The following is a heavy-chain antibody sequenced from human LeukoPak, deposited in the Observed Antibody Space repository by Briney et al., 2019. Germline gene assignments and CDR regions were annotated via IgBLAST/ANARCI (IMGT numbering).Heavy chain of an antibody. CDR1: GFTFSSYW. Sequence: GGSLRLSCAASGFTFSSYWMSWVRQAPGKGLEWVANIKQDGSEKYYVDSVKGRFTISRDNAKNSLYLQMNSLRAEDTAVYYCARSLYDYYDSSGRVFDYWGQGTLVTVSS. CDR2: IKQDGSEK. D-gene: IGHD3-22*01. J-gene: IGHJ4*02. V-gene: IGHV3-7*01. CDR3: ARSLYDYYDSSGRVFDY.